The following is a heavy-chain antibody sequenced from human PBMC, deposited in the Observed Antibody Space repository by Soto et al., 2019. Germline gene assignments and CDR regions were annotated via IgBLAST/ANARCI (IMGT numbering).Heavy chain of an antibody. V-gene: IGHV6-1*01. CDR2: TYYRSKWYT. J-gene: IGHJ4*02. Sequence: QVQLQQSGPGLVMPSQTLSLTCAIFGDTVSTNNAAWHWIRQSPSRGLEWLARTYYRSKWYTNYGLSVKSRITINADTSNNQYSLHLNSVTPEDTAVYYCSRGTTWSFDYWGQGTLVTVSS. CDR1: GDTVSTNNAA. CDR3: SRGTTWSFDY. D-gene: IGHD1-1*01.